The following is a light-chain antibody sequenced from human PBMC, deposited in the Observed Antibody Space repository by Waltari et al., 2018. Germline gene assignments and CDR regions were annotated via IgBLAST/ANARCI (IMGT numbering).Light chain of an antibody. CDR3: AAWDDSLSGVV. CDR2: RNS. V-gene: IGLV1-47*01. CDR1: SSNIGSHF. Sequence: QSVLTQPPSASGTPGQRVTISCSGSSSNIGSHFVYWYQQLPGPAPKLLISRNSQRPSGVPDKFSGSKSGTSAALAISGLRSEDEADYYCAAWDDSLSGVVFGGGTRLTVL. J-gene: IGLJ2*01.